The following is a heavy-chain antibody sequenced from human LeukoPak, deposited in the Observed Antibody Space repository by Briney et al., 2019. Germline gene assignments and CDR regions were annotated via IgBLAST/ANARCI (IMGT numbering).Heavy chain of an antibody. CDR3: AKAQYYYGSGSYYLSSSYYYFDY. CDR2: ISGSGGST. J-gene: IGHJ4*02. CDR1: GFTFSSYA. Sequence: GGSLRLSCAASGFTFSSYAMSWVRQAPGKGLEWVSAISGSGGSTYYADSVKGRFTISRDNSKNTLYLQMNSLRAEDTAVYYCAKAQYYYGSGSYYLSSSYYYFDYWGQGTLVTVSS. D-gene: IGHD3-10*01. V-gene: IGHV3-23*01.